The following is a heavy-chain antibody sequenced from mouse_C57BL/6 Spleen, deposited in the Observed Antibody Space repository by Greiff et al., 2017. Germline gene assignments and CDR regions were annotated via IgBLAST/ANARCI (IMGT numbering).Heavy chain of an antibody. CDR1: GFTFSSYT. D-gene: IGHD2-2*01. Sequence: EVKLMESGGGLVQPGGSLKLSCAASGFTFSSYTMSWVRQTPEKRLEWVATISGGGGNTYYPDSVKGRFTISRDNAKNTLYLQMSSLRSEDTALYYCARHKGYYWDFDVWGTGTTVTVSS. V-gene: IGHV5-9*01. CDR3: ARHKGYYWDFDV. CDR2: ISGGGGNT. J-gene: IGHJ1*03.